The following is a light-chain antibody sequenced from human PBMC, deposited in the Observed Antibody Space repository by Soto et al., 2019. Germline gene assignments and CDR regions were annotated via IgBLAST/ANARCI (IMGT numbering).Light chain of an antibody. CDR3: GSYTTSTTYV. V-gene: IGLV2-14*03. CDR2: DVT. Sequence: QSALTQPASVSGSPGQSITISCTGTRSDIGAFNSVSWYQQHPGKAPKFIIYDVTNRPSAVSTRFSASKSGNTASLTISGLQAEDEADYYCGSYTTSTTYVFGTGTKLTVL. CDR1: RSDIGAFNS. J-gene: IGLJ1*01.